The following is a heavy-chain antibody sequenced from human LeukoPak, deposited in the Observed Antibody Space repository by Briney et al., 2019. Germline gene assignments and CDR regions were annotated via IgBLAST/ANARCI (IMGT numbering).Heavy chain of an antibody. J-gene: IGHJ4*02. CDR2: ISGSGGST. Sequence: VGSLRLSCAASGFTFSSYAMSWVRQAPGKGLEWVSAISGSGGSTYYADSVKGRLPISRANSKNTLSLQLTSLRAEATPVFYFAKGALWFETNFDYWGQGTLVTVSS. V-gene: IGHV3-23*01. CDR3: AKGALWFETNFDY. CDR1: GFTFSSYA. D-gene: IGHD3-10*01.